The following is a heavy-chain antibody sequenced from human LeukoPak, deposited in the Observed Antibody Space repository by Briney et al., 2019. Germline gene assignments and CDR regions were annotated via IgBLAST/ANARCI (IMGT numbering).Heavy chain of an antibody. CDR3: ARSEGTTVVTLDFDY. CDR2: IYYSGST. D-gene: IGHD4-23*01. Sequence: SETLSLTCTVSGGSISSSSYYWGWIRQPPGKGLEWIGTIYYSGSTYYNPSLKSRVTISVDTSKNQFSLKLSSVTAADTAVYYCARSEGTTVVTLDFDYWGQGTLVTVSS. V-gene: IGHV4-39*07. CDR1: GGSISSSSYY. J-gene: IGHJ4*02.